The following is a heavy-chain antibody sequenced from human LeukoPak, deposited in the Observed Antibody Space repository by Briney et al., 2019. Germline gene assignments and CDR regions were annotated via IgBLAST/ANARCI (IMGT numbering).Heavy chain of an antibody. CDR1: GFTFSSYA. D-gene: IGHD4-23*01. CDR2: ISGSGGNT. V-gene: IGHV3-23*01. J-gene: IGHJ4*02. Sequence: GGSLRLSCAASGFTFSSYAMSWVRQAPGEGLEGVSGISGSGGNTYYADSVKGRFTISRDNSKNTLYLQMNSLRAEDTAVYYCAKHRAAVVTDFDYWGQGTLVTVSS. CDR3: AKHRAAVVTDFDY.